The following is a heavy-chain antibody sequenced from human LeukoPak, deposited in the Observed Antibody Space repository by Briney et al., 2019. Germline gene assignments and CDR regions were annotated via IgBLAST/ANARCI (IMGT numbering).Heavy chain of an antibody. D-gene: IGHD3-22*01. CDR1: GGSISSYY. V-gene: IGHV4-59*01. J-gene: IGHJ4*02. CDR3: ARDEHQYYHESSGRFDY. Sequence: SETLSLTCTDSGGSISSYYWSWIRQPPGKGLEWIGYISYSGSTNFNPSLKSRVTIPVDTSKNQFSLKLSSVTAADTAVYYCARDEHQYYHESSGRFDYWGQGTLVTVSS. CDR2: ISYSGST.